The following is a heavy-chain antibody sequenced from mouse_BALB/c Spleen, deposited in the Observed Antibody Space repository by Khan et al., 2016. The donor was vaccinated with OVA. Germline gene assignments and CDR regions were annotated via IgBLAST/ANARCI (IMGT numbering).Heavy chain of an antibody. CDR2: INPSTGYT. V-gene: IGHV1-7*01. CDR1: GYTFINYW. Sequence: QVQLQQSGAELAKPGASVKMSCKASGYTFINYWILWVKQRPGQGLEWIGYINPSTGYTEYNQNFKDKAKLTADKSSSTDYKQLSSLTSVDSAVYYCARRGLRWDFDYWGQGTTLTVSS. J-gene: IGHJ2*01. D-gene: IGHD1-1*01. CDR3: ARRGLRWDFDY.